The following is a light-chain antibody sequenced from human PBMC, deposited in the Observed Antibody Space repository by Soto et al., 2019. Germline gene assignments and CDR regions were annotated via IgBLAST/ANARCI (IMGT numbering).Light chain of an antibody. CDR3: SSYTSSSTLYA. CDR2: DVS. J-gene: IGLJ1*01. Sequence: QSALTQPASVSGSPGQSITISCTGTSSDVGGSNYVSWYQQHPGKAPKLMIYDVSNRPSGVSNRFSGSKSVNTASLTISGLQAEDEADYYCSSYTSSSTLYAFGTGTKLTVL. CDR1: SSDVGGSNY. V-gene: IGLV2-14*01.